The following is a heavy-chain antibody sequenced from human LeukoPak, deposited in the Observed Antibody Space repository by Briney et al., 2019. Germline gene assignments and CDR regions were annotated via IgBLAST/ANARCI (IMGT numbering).Heavy chain of an antibody. CDR2: ISAYNGNT. Sequence: ASVKVSCKASGYTFTSYGISWVRQAPGQGLEWMGWISAYNGNTNYAQKLQGRVTMTTDTSTSTAYMELRSLRSDDTAVYYCARDLFPVVVTAIGGFDYWGQGTLVTVSS. CDR1: GYTFTSYG. J-gene: IGHJ4*02. CDR3: ARDLFPVVVTAIGGFDY. V-gene: IGHV1-18*01. D-gene: IGHD2-21*02.